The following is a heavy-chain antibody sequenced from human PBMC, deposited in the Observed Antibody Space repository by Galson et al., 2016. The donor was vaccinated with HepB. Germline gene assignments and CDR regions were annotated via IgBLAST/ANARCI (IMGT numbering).Heavy chain of an antibody. CDR2: TYYRSKWYN. CDR1: GDSVSSNSAT. CDR3: ARGHLVVPFSFYFDY. D-gene: IGHD2-15*01. V-gene: IGHV6-1*01. Sequence: CAISGDSVSSNSATWNWIRQSPSRGLGWLGRTYYRSKWYNDYALSVKSRITINPDTSKNQFSLQLNSVTPEDTAVYYCARGHLVVPFSFYFDYWDQGSLVTVSS. J-gene: IGHJ4*02.